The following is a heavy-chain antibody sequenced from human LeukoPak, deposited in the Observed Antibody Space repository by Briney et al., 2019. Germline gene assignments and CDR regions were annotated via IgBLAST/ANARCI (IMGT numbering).Heavy chain of an antibody. V-gene: IGHV4-4*07. J-gene: IGHJ4*02. D-gene: IGHD6-19*01. CDR1: GGSISSDY. CDR3: ATGYTSGWGVY. Sequence: PSETLSLTCTVSGGSISSDYWNWIRQPAGKGLEWIGGIYDKGSTNYNPSLKSRVTMSVDTYKNQFSLILRSVTAADTAVYYCATGYTSGWGVYWGQGTLVTVSS. CDR2: IYDKGST.